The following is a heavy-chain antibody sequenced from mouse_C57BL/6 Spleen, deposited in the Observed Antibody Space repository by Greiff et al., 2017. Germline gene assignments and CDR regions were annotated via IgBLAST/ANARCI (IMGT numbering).Heavy chain of an antibody. CDR1: GYTFTDYY. V-gene: IGHV1-19*01. CDR2: INPYNGGT. Sequence: EVKVVESGPVLVKPGASVKMSCKASGYTFTDYYMNWVKQSHGKSLEWIGVINPYNGGTSYNQKFKGKATLTVDKSSSTAYMELNSLTSEDSAVYYCARQGFDNWGQGTTLTVSS. J-gene: IGHJ2*01. CDR3: ARQGFDN.